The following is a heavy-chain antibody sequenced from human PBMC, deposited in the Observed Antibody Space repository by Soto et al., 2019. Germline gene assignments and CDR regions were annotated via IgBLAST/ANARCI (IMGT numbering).Heavy chain of an antibody. D-gene: IGHD4-17*01. V-gene: IGHV3-30*18. Sequence: QVQLVESGGGVVQPGRSLRLSCAASGFTFSTYGMHWVRQAPGKGLEWVALISFDGNKKYYTDSVKGRFTISRDKSKNALNLQMNSLRAEDTAVYFCAKEFRDYEWGDYAFDGWGQGTMVTVSS. CDR2: ISFDGNKK. CDR3: AKEFRDYEWGDYAFDG. CDR1: GFTFSTYG. J-gene: IGHJ3*01.